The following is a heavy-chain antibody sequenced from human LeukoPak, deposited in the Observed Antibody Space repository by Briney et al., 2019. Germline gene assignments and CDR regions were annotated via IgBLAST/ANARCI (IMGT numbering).Heavy chain of an antibody. D-gene: IGHD3-10*01. Sequence: GGSLRLSCAASGFTFSSYAMSWVRQAPGKGLEWVSAISGSGGSTYYADSVKGRFTISRDNSKNTLYLQMNSLRAEDTAVYYCAKRDSITMVRGVISQPFDYWGQGTLVTVSS. V-gene: IGHV3-23*01. CDR3: AKRDSITMVRGVISQPFDY. CDR1: GFTFSSYA. CDR2: ISGSGGST. J-gene: IGHJ4*02.